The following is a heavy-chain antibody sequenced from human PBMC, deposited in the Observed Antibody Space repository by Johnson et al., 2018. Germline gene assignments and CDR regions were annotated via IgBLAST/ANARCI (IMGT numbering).Heavy chain of an antibody. CDR1: GFTFSSYA. D-gene: IGHD6-13*01. CDR3: ARDRPGIAAAGPAEYVQH. V-gene: IGHV3-30-3*01. CDR2: ISYVGSNK. Sequence: VRLVESGGGVVQPGRSLRLCCAASGFTFSSYAMHWVRQAPGKGLAWVAVISYVGSNKYYADAAKGRFTISRDNSKNTLYLQMNSLSAEDTAVYYGARDRPGIAAAGPAEYVQHWGQGTLVTVSS. J-gene: IGHJ1*01.